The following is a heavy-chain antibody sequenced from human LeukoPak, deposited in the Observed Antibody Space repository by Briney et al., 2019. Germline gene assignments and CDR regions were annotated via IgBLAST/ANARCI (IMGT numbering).Heavy chain of an antibody. V-gene: IGHV3-30*03. CDR3: ARGSGTAMVNFDY. Sequence: GRSLRLSCAASGFTFSIYGMHWVRQAPGKGLEWVAVISYDGSNKYYADSVKGRFTISRDNSKNTLYLQMNSLRAEDTAVYYCARGSGTAMVNFDYWGQGTLVTVSS. D-gene: IGHD5-18*01. CDR2: ISYDGSNK. J-gene: IGHJ4*02. CDR1: GFTFSIYG.